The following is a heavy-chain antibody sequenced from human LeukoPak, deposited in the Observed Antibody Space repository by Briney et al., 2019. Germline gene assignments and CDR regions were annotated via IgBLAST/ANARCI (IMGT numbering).Heavy chain of an antibody. CDR2: ISSNSNYI. CDR1: GFTFDSYN. J-gene: IGHJ1*01. CDR3: ARRTPGYCSGGSCYGFQH. Sequence: GGSLRLSCAASGFTFDSYNMNWVRQAPGMGLEWVSSISSNSNYIYYADSVKGRFTISRDDAKNSLYLQMNSLRAEDTAVYYCARRTPGYCSGGSCYGFQHWGQGTLVTVSS. D-gene: IGHD2-15*01. V-gene: IGHV3-21*01.